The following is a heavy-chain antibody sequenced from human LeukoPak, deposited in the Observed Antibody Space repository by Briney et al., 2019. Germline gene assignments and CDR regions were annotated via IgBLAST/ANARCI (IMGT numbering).Heavy chain of an antibody. J-gene: IGHJ4*02. Sequence: GGSLRLSCAASGFTFTIYAMSWVRQAPGKGLEWVSSITSDGSNTWYADSVKDRFTISRDNSENTLYLQMSRLRAEDTAVYYCAKDRPNYHESNGHYYRPNGDYWGQGTLVTVSS. V-gene: IGHV3-23*01. CDR2: ITSDGSNT. CDR3: AKDRPNYHESNGHYYRPNGDY. D-gene: IGHD3-22*01. CDR1: GFTFTIYA.